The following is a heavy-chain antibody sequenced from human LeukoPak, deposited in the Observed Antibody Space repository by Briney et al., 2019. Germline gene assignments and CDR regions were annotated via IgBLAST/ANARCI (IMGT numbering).Heavy chain of an antibody. V-gene: IGHV3-30*02. J-gene: IGHJ3*02. CDR2: IRYDGSKK. D-gene: IGHD6-13*01. CDR3: AKDPSLGVAAAGEGDVFDI. Sequence: PGGSLRLSCAASGFTFSSYGIHWVRQAPGKGLEWVAFIRYDGSKKYYADSVKGRFTISRDNSKNTLYLQMNSLRAEDTAAYYCAKDPSLGVAAAGEGDVFDIWGRGTMVTVSS. CDR1: GFTFSSYG.